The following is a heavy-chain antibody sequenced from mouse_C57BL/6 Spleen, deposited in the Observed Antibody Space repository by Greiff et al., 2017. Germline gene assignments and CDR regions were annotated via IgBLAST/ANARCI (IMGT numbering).Heavy chain of an antibody. V-gene: IGHV1-69*01. D-gene: IGHD2-4*01. J-gene: IGHJ2*01. CDR2: IDPSDSYT. CDR3: ARSGYDYPYFDD. CDR1: GYTFTSYW. Sequence: QVQLQQPGAELVMPGASVKLSCKASGYTFTSYWMHWVKQRPGQGLEWIGEIDPSDSYTNYNQKFKGKSTLTVDKSSSTAYMQLSSLTSEDSAVYYCARSGYDYPYFDDWGQGTTLTVSS.